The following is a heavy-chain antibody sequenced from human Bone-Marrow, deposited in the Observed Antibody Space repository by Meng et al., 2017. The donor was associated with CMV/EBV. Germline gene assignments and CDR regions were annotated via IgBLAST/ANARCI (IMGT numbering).Heavy chain of an antibody. V-gene: IGHV4-59*01. CDR1: GGSTSSYY. J-gene: IGHJ4*02. Sequence: GSLRLSCTVSGGSTSSYYWSWIRQPPGKGLEWIGYIYYSGSTNYNPSLKSRVTISVDTSKNQFSLKLSSVTAADTAVYNCAREYRGRGVRYFDYWGQGTLVTVSS. CDR3: AREYRGRGVRYFDY. CDR2: IYYSGST. D-gene: IGHD3-16*01.